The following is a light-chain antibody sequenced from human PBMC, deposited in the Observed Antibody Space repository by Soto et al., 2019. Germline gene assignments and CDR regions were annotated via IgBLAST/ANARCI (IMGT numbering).Light chain of an antibody. V-gene: IGKV1-5*01. CDR1: QTISTW. CDR2: DAS. Sequence: DIVMTQSPDSLAVSLGERATITCRASQTISTWMAWYQQKPGKAPKLLVYDASTLQSGVPSRFSGSGSGTEFTLTISSLQPDDFATYYCQQFNSYSPGAFGQGTKV. J-gene: IGKJ1*01. CDR3: QQFNSYSPGA.